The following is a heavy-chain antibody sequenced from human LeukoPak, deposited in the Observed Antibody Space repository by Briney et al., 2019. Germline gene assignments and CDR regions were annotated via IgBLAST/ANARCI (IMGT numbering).Heavy chain of an antibody. Sequence: SETLSLTCAVSGGSISSGGYSWSWTRQPPGKGLEWIGYIYHSGSTYYNPSLKSRVTISVDRSKNQFSLKLSSVTAADTAVYYCARARGSSWYPYYFDYWGQGTLVTVSS. V-gene: IGHV4-30-2*01. D-gene: IGHD6-13*01. CDR1: GGSISSGGYS. CDR3: ARARGSSWYPYYFDY. CDR2: IYHSGST. J-gene: IGHJ4*02.